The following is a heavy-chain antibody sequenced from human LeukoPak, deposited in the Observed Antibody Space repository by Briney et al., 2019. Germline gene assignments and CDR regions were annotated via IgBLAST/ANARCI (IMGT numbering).Heavy chain of an antibody. CDR2: MNPNSGNT. V-gene: IGHV1-8*01. CDR3: ARWGYDYYYYYGMDV. D-gene: IGHD2-2*01. J-gene: IGHJ6*02. CDR1: GYTFTSYD. Sequence: ASVKVSCKASGYTFTSYDINWVRQAPGQGLEWMGWMNPNSGNTGYAQKFQGRVTMTRNTSISTAYMELSSLRSEDTAVYYCARWGYDYYYYYGMDVWGQVTTVTVSS.